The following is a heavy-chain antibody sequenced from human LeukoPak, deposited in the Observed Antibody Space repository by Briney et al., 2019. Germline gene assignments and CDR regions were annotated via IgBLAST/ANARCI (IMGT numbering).Heavy chain of an antibody. D-gene: IGHD6-19*01. CDR2: ISFDGSYT. J-gene: IGHJ4*02. CDR3: AKDPGYSSGWSLGY. V-gene: IGHV3-30*18. CDR1: GFTFRGYG. Sequence: GGSLRLSCAASGFTFRGYGMHWVRQAPGKGLEWVAVISFDGSYTYYADSVRGRFTISRDNSKNTLYLQMNSLRAEDTAVYYCAKDPGYSSGWSLGYWGQGTLVTVSS.